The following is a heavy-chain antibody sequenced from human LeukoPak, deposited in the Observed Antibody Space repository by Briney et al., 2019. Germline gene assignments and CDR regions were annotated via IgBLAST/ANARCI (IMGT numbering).Heavy chain of an antibody. CDR3: ARGRNFDY. J-gene: IGHJ4*02. CDR1: GYTFSSYG. V-gene: IGHV1-18*04. Sequence: ASVKVSCKASGYTFSSYGISWVRQAPGQGLECMGWISAYSGDTNYAQKFQGRVIMTTDTSTSPAYMELRSLRSDDTAVYYCARGRNFDYWGQGTLVTVSS. CDR2: ISAYSGDT.